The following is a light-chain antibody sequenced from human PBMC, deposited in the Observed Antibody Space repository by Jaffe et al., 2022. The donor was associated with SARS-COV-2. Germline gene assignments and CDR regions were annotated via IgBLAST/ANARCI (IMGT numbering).Light chain of an antibody. Sequence: DMQMTQSPSSLSASVGDRVTITCRASQSINSYLNWYQQKPGRAPKLLICAASSLQSGVPSRFSGSGSGTEFTLTISSLQPEDFATYYCQQSYSTPYTFGQGTKLEI. J-gene: IGKJ2*01. V-gene: IGKV1-39*01. CDR3: QQSYSTPYT. CDR1: QSINSY. CDR2: AAS.